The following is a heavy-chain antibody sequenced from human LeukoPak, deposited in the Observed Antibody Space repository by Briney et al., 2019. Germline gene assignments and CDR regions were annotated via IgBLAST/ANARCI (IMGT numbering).Heavy chain of an antibody. Sequence: GGSLRLSCAASGFTFSSYSMNWVRQAPGEGLEWVSSISSSSSYIYYADSVKGRFTISRDNAKNSLYLQMNSLRAEDTAVYYCARDDSGAFDIWGQGTMVTVSS. V-gene: IGHV3-21*01. J-gene: IGHJ3*02. CDR1: GFTFSSYS. CDR3: ARDDSGAFDI. D-gene: IGHD1-26*01. CDR2: ISSSSSYI.